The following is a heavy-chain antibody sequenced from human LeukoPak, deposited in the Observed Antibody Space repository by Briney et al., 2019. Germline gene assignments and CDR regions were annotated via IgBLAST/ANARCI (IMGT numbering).Heavy chain of an antibody. Sequence: GESLKISCKVSGYSLPSYWITWVRQMPGKGLEWMGRIAPSDSYTNYSPSFEGHVAFSVDKSISTVYLQWGSLKASDTAMYYCVRQPPGVYDTTQNWFDPWGQGTLVTVSS. D-gene: IGHD3-22*01. CDR1: GYSLPSYW. V-gene: IGHV5-10-1*01. CDR3: VRQPPGVYDTTQNWFDP. CDR2: IAPSDSYT. J-gene: IGHJ5*02.